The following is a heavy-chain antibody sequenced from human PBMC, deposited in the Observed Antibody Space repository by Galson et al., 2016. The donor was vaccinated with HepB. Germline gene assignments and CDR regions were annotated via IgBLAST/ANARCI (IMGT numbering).Heavy chain of an antibody. V-gene: IGHV1-69*13. CDR2: IINLYGTA. Sequence: SVKVSCKASGGTFSSYAISWVRQAPGQGLEWMGVIINLYGTANYALKFQGRVTITADESTSTAHMEVSSLRYEDTAVYHCARVRDGYNTHFYYGMDVWGQGTSVTVS. CDR3: ARVRDGYNTHFYYGMDV. D-gene: IGHD5-24*01. CDR1: GGTFSSYA. J-gene: IGHJ6*02.